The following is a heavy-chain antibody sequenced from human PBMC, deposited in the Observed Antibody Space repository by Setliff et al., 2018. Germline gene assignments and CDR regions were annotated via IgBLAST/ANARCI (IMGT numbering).Heavy chain of an antibody. J-gene: IGHJ4*02. CDR3: ARARGNWGPVDY. V-gene: IGHV3-74*01. Sequence: SLRLSCAASGFTFSSYWMHWVRQAPGKGLVWVSRINSDGSSTSYADSVKGRFTISRDNAKNTLYLQMNSLRAEDTAVYYCARARGNWGPVDYWGQGTLVTVSS. CDR2: INSDGSST. CDR1: GFTFSSYW. D-gene: IGHD7-27*01.